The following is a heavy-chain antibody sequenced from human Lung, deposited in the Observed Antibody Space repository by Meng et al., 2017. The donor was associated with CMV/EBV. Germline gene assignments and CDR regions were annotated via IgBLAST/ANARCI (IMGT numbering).Heavy chain of an antibody. CDR2: IYHSGGT. D-gene: IGHD6-19*01. CDR1: GGSISISTW. V-gene: IGHV4-4*02. J-gene: IGHJ4*02. CDR3: ARDPYATGWAG. Sequence: QMKLQESGPGLVKPSGTLSLTGAVSGGSISISTWWSWVRQPPGKGLEWIGEIYHSGGTNYNPSLRGRVTISLDKSKNQFSLSLRSVTAADTAVYYCARDPYATGWAGWGQGTLVTVSS.